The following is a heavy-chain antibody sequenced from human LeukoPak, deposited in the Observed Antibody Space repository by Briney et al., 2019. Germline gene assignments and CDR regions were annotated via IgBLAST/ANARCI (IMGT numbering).Heavy chain of an antibody. D-gene: IGHD2-15*01. CDR2: IYYSGST. CDR1: GGSISSYY. V-gene: IGHV4-59*01. J-gene: IGHJ4*02. CDR3: ARASCCSGGSYHGTFDY. Sequence: SETLSLTCTVSGGSISSYYWSWIRQPPGKGLEWIGYIYYSGSTNYNPSLKSRVTISVDTTKNQYSLKLSSVTAADTAVYYCARASCCSGGSYHGTFDYWGQGTLVTVSS.